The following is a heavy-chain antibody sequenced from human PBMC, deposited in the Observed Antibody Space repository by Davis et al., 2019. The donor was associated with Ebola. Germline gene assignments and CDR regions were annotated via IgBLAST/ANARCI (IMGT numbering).Heavy chain of an antibody. D-gene: IGHD5-24*01. CDR2: IYPGDSDT. J-gene: IGHJ2*01. CDR3: ARRDSRNWYFDP. V-gene: IGHV5-51*01. CDR1: GYSFTNYW. Sequence: GESLKISCKGSGYSFTNYWIGWARQMPGKGLEWMGIIYPGDSDTRYSPSFQGQVTISADKSFSTACLQWTSLKASDTAMYYCARRDSRNWYFDPWGRGTLVTVSS.